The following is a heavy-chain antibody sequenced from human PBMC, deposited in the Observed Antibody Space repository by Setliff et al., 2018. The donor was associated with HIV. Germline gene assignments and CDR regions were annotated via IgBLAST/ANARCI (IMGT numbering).Heavy chain of an antibody. CDR3: ARHGRSYDSGRWYNWFDS. J-gene: IGHJ5*01. CDR2: IYYSGET. Sequence: SETLSLTCTVFGEFVSSGGNYWGWVRQLPGKALEWIGYIYYSGETYYSPSLKSRVTISLDTSQSQFSLSLSSVTAADTALYFCARHGRSYDSGRWYNWFDSWGQGTPVTVSS. V-gene: IGHV4-31*03. D-gene: IGHD3-10*01. CDR1: GEFVSSGGNY.